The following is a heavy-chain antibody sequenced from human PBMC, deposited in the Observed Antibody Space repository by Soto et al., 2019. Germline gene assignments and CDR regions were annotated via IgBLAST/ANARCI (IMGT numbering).Heavy chain of an antibody. CDR1: GGSISSGGYY. CDR2: IYYIGST. J-gene: IGHJ4*02. V-gene: IGHV4-31*03. D-gene: IGHD2-2*01. CDR3: ARSSSSANYFDF. Sequence: QVQLQESGPGLVKPSQTLSLTCTVSGGSISSGGYYWSWIRQHPGQGLEWIGYIYYIGSTYYNPSLKRRVTMSVDMSKNQFSLKLSSVTAADTAGDYCARSSSSANYFDFWGQGTLVTVSS.